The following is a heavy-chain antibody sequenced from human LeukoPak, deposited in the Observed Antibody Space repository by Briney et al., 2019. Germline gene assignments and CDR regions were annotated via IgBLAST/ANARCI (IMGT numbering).Heavy chain of an antibody. CDR3: ARDDLWFGELSAEYFHH. CDR2: ISSSSSYI. Sequence: GGSLRLSCAASGFTFSSYSMNWVRQAPGKGLEWVSSISSSSSYIYYTDSVKGRFTISRDNAKNSLYLQMNSLRAEDTAVYYCARDDLWFGELSAEYFHHWGQGTLVTVSS. J-gene: IGHJ1*01. V-gene: IGHV3-21*01. D-gene: IGHD3-10*01. CDR1: GFTFSSYS.